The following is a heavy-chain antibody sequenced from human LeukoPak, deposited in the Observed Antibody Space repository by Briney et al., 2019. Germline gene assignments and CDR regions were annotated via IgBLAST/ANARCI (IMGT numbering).Heavy chain of an antibody. CDR1: GGSISSYY. CDR2: IYYSGST. J-gene: IGHJ5*02. CDR3: ARLVREQWPPLYNWFDP. D-gene: IGHD6-19*01. V-gene: IGHV4-59*01. Sequence: SETLSLTCTFSGGSISSYYWSWIRQPPGKGLEWIGYIYYSGSTNYNPSLKSRVTISVDTSKNQVSLKLSSVTAADTAMYYCARLVREQWPPLYNWFDPWGQGTLVTVSS.